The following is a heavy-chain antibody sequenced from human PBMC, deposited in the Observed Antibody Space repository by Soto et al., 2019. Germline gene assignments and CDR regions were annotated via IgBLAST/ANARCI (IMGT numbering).Heavy chain of an antibody. Sequence: SETLSLTCTVSGGSISSYYWSWIRQPPGKGLEWIGYIYYSGSTNYNPSLKSRVTISVDTSKNQFSLKLSSVTAADTAVYYCARLFLGAARRDIVDGLFDYWGQGTLVTVSS. J-gene: IGHJ4*02. CDR3: ARLFLGAARRDIVDGLFDY. CDR1: GGSISSYY. D-gene: IGHD2-15*01. CDR2: IYYSGST. V-gene: IGHV4-59*08.